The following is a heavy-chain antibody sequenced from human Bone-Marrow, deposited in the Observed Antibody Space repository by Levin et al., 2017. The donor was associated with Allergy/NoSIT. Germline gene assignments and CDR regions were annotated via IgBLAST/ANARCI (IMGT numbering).Heavy chain of an antibody. CDR3: ARDASWFDP. V-gene: IGHV4-39*02. CDR2: IFSSGNP. J-gene: IGHJ5*02. CDR1: GDSINSDTYY. Sequence: SETLSLTCTVSGDSINSDTYYWGWVRQPPGKGLEWIGSIFSSGNPYYNPALRGRVTISIDASRNQFSLNLTSVTAADTALYYCARDASWFDPWCQGTLVTVSS.